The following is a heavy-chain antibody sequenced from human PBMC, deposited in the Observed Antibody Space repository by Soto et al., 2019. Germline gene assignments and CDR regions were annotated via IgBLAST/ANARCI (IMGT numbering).Heavy chain of an antibody. J-gene: IGHJ4*02. Sequence: GGSLRLSCAASGFTFSSYGMHWVRQAPGKGLEWVAVISYDGSNKYYADSVKGRFTISRDNSKNTLYLQMNSLRAEDTAVYYCAKDGPSGIPDYWGQGTLVTVSS. V-gene: IGHV3-30*18. CDR2: ISYDGSNK. CDR3: AKDGPSGIPDY. CDR1: GFTFSSYG. D-gene: IGHD1-26*01.